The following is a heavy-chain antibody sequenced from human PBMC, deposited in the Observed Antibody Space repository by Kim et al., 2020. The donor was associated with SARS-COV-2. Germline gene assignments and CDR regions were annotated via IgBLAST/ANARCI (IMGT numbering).Heavy chain of an antibody. CDR3: TREDTTNWFDY. J-gene: IGHJ5*01. Sequence: KTKNDEEFQGRVTHTRDTPASTAYMALTGLKSEDTAVYYCTREDTTNWFDYWGQGTLVTVSS. D-gene: IGHD2-2*01. V-gene: IGHV1-3*01. CDR2: KT.